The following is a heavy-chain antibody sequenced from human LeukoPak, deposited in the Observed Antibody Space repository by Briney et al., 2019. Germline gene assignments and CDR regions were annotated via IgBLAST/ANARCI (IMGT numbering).Heavy chain of an antibody. CDR2: IKHSGST. CDR1: GGSISSGGYY. Sequence: SQTLSLTCTVSGGSISSGGYYWSWIRQPPGKGLEWIGEIKHSGSTNYNPSLKSRVTISVDTSKNQFSLKLSSVTAADTAVYYCARLRYYDFWSGYYPDVWGQGTTVTVSS. D-gene: IGHD3-3*01. J-gene: IGHJ6*02. V-gene: IGHV4-30-2*01. CDR3: ARLRYYDFWSGYYPDV.